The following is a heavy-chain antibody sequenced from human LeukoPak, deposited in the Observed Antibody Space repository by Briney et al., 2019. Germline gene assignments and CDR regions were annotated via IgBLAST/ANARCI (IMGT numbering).Heavy chain of an antibody. CDR3: ARDPFRDYYMDV. CDR1: GGTFSSYA. CDR2: IIPIFGTA. J-gene: IGHJ6*03. V-gene: IGHV1-69*06. Sequence: GASVKVSCKASGGTFSSYAISWVRQAPGQGLEWMGRIIPIFGTANYAQKFQGRVTITADKSTSTAYMELSSLRSEDTAVYYCARDPFRDYYMDVWGKGTTVTVSS.